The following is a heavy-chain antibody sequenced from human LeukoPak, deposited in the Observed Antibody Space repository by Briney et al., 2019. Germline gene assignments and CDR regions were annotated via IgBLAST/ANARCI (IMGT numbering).Heavy chain of an antibody. CDR1: GDSISYFY. CDR2: VSSSGSI. CDR3: ASKTYYYDSSGYNWGIVDY. Sequence: SETLSLTCSVSGDSISYFYWSWIRQAAGKGLEWIGRVSSSGSIDYNASLKSRDTMSVDTSKNQFSLKLSSVTAADTAVYYCASKTYYYDSSGYNWGIVDYWGQGTLVTVSS. J-gene: IGHJ4*02. D-gene: IGHD3-22*01. V-gene: IGHV4-4*07.